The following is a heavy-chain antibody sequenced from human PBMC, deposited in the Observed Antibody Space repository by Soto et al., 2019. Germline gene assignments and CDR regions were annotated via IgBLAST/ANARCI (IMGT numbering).Heavy chain of an antibody. CDR3: AREWQRGADY. CDR2: ICPGSGGT. Sequence: QVQLVQSGAEVVKPGASVQVSCKASGYTFTTYFLHWVRQAPGQGLECLGWICPGSGGTNYAQKFQGRVTMNRDTSITTDYMELSRLKSDVTGVDYCAREWQRGADYWGQGALITVSS. D-gene: IGHD6-25*01. CDR1: GYTFTTYF. V-gene: IGHV1-2*02. J-gene: IGHJ4*02.